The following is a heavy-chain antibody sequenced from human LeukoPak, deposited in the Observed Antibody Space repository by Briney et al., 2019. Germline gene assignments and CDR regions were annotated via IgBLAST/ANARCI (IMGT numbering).Heavy chain of an antibody. J-gene: IGHJ3*02. D-gene: IGHD1-26*01. Sequence: SVKVSCKASGGTFSSYAISWVRQAPGQGFGWMGRIFPILGIANYAQKFQGRVTITADKSTSTAYMELSSLRSEDTAVYYCARNRVGGATMENAFDIWGQGIMVTVSS. CDR2: IFPILGIA. CDR1: GGTFSSYA. CDR3: ARNRVGGATMENAFDI. V-gene: IGHV1-69*04.